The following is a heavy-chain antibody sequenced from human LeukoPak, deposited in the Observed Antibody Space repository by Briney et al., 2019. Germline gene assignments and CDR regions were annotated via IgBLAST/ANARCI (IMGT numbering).Heavy chain of an antibody. CDR1: GFTFSRYW. D-gene: IGHD3-3*01. CDR3: AKDGVLEWLLLQCCYYMDV. V-gene: IGHV3-7*01. CDR2: IKQDGSEK. J-gene: IGHJ6*03. Sequence: GGSLRLSCAASGFTFSRYWMSWVRQAPGKGLEWVANIKQDGSEKYYVDSVKGRFTISRDNSKNTLYLQMNSLRAEDTAVYYCAKDGVLEWLLLQCCYYMDVWGKGTTVTVSS.